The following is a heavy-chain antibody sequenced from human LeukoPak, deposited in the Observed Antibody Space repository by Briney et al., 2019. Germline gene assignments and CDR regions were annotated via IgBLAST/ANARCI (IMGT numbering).Heavy chain of an antibody. CDR2: INPNSGGT. Sequence: ASVKVSCKASGYTFTGYYMHWVRQAPGQGLEWMGWINPNSGGTNYAQKLQGRVTMTTDTSTSTAYMELRSLRSDDTAVYYCARDPAIVVVRLYYYYMDVWGKGTTVTVSS. V-gene: IGHV1-2*02. CDR3: ARDPAIVVVRLYYYYMDV. D-gene: IGHD2-2*01. J-gene: IGHJ6*03. CDR1: GYTFTGYY.